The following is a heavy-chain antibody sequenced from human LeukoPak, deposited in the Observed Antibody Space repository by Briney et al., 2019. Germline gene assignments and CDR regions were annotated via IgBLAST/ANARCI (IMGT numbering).Heavy chain of an antibody. CDR1: GFTFTGSA. V-gene: IGHV1-58*01. J-gene: IGHJ4*02. CDR3: ARTGWLQSDPFDS. Sequence: SVKVSCKASGFTFTGSAVQWVRQARGQRLEWIGWIVVGSGNTNYAQKFQERVTITRDMSTSTAYMELRSLISADTAVYYCARTGWLQSDPFDSWGQGTLVTVSS. CDR2: IVVGSGNT. D-gene: IGHD5-24*01.